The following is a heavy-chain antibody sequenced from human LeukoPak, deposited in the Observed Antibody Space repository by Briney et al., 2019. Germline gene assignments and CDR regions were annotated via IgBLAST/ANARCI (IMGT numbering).Heavy chain of an antibody. D-gene: IGHD6-13*01. CDR3: ARWAAGRDVMDV. Sequence: SETLSLTCTVSDGSISSFYWSWIRQPPGRGLEWIGYMSYSGKTAYNPSLKSRVTISVDTSKNQFSLKVSSVTAADTAIYYCARWAAGRDVMDVWGQGTTVTVSS. CDR2: MSYSGKT. J-gene: IGHJ6*02. CDR1: DGSISSFY. V-gene: IGHV4-59*01.